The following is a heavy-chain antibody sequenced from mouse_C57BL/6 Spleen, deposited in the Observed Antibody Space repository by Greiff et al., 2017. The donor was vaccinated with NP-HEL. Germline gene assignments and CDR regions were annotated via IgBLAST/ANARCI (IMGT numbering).Heavy chain of an antibody. Sequence: QVQLQQSGAELVRPGASVTLSCKASGYTFTDYEMHWVKQTPVHGLEWIGAIYPETGGTSYNQKFKGKAILTADKSSSTAYMELRSLTSEDSAVYYCTRGAYGRPLDYWGQGTTLTVSS. CDR2: IYPETGGT. J-gene: IGHJ2*01. CDR1: GYTFTDYE. CDR3: TRGAYGRPLDY. V-gene: IGHV1-15*01. D-gene: IGHD1-1*01.